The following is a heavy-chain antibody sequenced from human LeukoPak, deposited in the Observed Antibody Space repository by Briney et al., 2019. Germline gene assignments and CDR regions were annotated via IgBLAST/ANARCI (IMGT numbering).Heavy chain of an antibody. Sequence: SETLSLTCTVSGGSISSGGYYWSWIRQHPGKGLEWIGYIYYSGSTYYNPSLKSRVTISVDTSKNQFSLKLSSVTAADTAVYYCARDGAGYSYGFNWGQGTLVTVSS. D-gene: IGHD5-18*01. CDR2: IYYSGST. CDR3: ARDGAGYSYGFN. J-gene: IGHJ4*02. V-gene: IGHV4-31*03. CDR1: GGSISSGGYY.